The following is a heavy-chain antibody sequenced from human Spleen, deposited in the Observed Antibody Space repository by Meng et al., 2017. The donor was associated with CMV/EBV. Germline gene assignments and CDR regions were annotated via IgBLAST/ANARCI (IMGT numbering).Heavy chain of an antibody. CDR3: ARSCNGNTCPFDF. J-gene: IGHJ4*02. CDR2: IIPIYGTT. Sequence: KASDGTFRTYAVTGVRQAPGQGLEWMGRIIPIYGTTNYEQKFQGRVTITTDESTGTAYMELSSLRSEDAAFYYCARSCNGNTCPFDFWGQGTLVTVSS. V-gene: IGHV1-69*05. CDR1: DGTFRTYA. D-gene: IGHD2/OR15-2a*01.